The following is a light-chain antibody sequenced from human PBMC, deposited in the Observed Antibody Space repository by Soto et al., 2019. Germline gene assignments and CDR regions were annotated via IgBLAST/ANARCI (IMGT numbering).Light chain of an antibody. CDR1: QSISRN. Sequence: SQSPATLSVSPGERATLSCRASQSISRNLAWYQQKPGQPPRLLIYGASSRATGIPDRFSGSGSGTDFTLTISRLEPEDFAVYYCQQYGSSGTFGQGTK. J-gene: IGKJ1*01. CDR3: QQYGSSGT. V-gene: IGKV3-20*01. CDR2: GAS.